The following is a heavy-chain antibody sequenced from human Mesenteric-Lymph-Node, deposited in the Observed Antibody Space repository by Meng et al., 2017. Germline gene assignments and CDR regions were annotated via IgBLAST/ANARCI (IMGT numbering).Heavy chain of an antibody. CDR1: GGSISSSSYY. D-gene: IGHD6-13*01. V-gene: IGHV4-39*07. CDR2: IYYSGNT. J-gene: IGHJ4*02. CDR3: ARDNELGSSWLDY. Sequence: GSLRLSCTVSGGSISSSSYYWGWIRQPPGKGLEWIGNIYYSGNTYYNPSLKNRVTISVNTSRNQFSLKLRSVTAADTAVYYCARDNELGSSWLDYWGQGTLVTVSS.